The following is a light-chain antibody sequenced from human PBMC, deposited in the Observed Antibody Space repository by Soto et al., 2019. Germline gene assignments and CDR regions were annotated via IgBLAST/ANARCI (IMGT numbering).Light chain of an antibody. V-gene: IGKV3-15*01. CDR1: QNLGSS. Sequence: EVVMTQSPSTLSASPGERVTLSCRASQNLGSSFEWYQQRPGQAPRLLLYGGSTSSTGIPARFSGSGSGTEFTVTISSLQYEDFAGYYCQQYNYWTPCTFGQGTNLEFK. CDR2: GGS. J-gene: IGKJ2*02. CDR3: QQYNYWTPCT.